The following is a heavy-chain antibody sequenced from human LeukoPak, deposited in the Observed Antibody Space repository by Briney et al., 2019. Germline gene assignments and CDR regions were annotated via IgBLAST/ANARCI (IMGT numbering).Heavy chain of an antibody. D-gene: IGHD6-19*01. CDR3: ARVALPGIAVAATGAFDI. Sequence: SETLSLTCTVSGGSISSFYWSWVRQPPGKGLEWIGYIYYSGSTNYNPSLKSRVTISVDTSKNQFSLKLSSVTAADTAVYYCARVALPGIAVAATGAFDIWGQGTMVTVSS. V-gene: IGHV4-59*01. J-gene: IGHJ3*02. CDR2: IYYSGST. CDR1: GGSISSFY.